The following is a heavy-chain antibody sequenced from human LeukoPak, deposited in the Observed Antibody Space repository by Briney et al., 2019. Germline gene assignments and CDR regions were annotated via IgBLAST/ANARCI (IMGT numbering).Heavy chain of an antibody. CDR1: GFTFSSYA. V-gene: IGHV3-23*01. Sequence: GGSLRLSCAASGFTFSSYAMTWVRQAPGKGLEWVSTIRASGGSTFYADSVEGRFTISRDNSKNTLYLQMNSLRADDTAVYYCAKGGYTSYFDYWGQGTLVTVPS. J-gene: IGHJ4*02. CDR3: AKGGYTSYFDY. D-gene: IGHD6-13*01. CDR2: IRASGGST.